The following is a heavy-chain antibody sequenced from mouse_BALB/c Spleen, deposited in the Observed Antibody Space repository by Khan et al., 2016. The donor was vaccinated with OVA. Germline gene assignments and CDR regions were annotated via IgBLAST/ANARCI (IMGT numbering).Heavy chain of an antibody. V-gene: IGHV2-3*01. J-gene: IGHJ4*01. CDR2: IWGDGST. CDR1: GFSLTSYG. Sequence: QVQLKQSGPGLVAPSQSLSITCTVSGFSLTSYGVNWVRQPPGKGLEWLGVIWGDGSTNYHSALISRLSISKDNYKSQVFLQLNSLQTDDTATFYCVKQNYGTLYAMDYWGQGTSVTVSS. CDR3: VKQNYGTLYAMDY. D-gene: IGHD2-1*01.